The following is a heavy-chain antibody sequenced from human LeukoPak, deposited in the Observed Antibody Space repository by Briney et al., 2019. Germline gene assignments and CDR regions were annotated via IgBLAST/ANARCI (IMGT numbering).Heavy chain of an antibody. CDR2: IYYSGST. Sequence: SETLSLTCTVSGGSISSSSYYWGWIRQPPGMGLEWIGTIYYSGSTFYNPSLKSRVTISINTSKNRFSLKLSSVTAADTAVYYCATLTGGDDAFDIWGQGTIVTVSS. CDR3: ATLTGGDDAFDI. V-gene: IGHV4-39*07. CDR1: GGSISSSSYY. D-gene: IGHD4-23*01. J-gene: IGHJ3*02.